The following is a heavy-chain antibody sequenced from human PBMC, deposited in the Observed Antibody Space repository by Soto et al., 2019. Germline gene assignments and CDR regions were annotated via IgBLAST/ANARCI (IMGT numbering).Heavy chain of an antibody. Sequence: SVKVSCKASGGTFSIYAISWVRQAPGQGLEWMGGIIPIFGTANYAQKFQGRVTITADESTSTAYMELSSLRSEHTAVYYCARGRRDTAPYISLDAFDIWGQGTMVTVSS. CDR2: IIPIFGTA. J-gene: IGHJ3*02. D-gene: IGHD5-18*01. V-gene: IGHV1-69*13. CDR3: ARGRRDTAPYISLDAFDI. CDR1: GGTFSIYA.